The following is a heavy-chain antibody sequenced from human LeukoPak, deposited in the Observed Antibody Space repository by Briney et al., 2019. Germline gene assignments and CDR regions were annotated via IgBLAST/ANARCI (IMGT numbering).Heavy chain of an antibody. CDR2: INPSGGST. V-gene: IGHV1-46*01. CDR3: ARDSVDTAIVIAELFY. CDR1: GYTFTSYY. Sequence: ASVKVSCKASGYTFTSYYMHWVRQAPGQGLEWMGIINPSGGSTSYAQKFQGRVTMTRDTSTSTVYIELSSLRSEDTAVYYCARDSVDTAIVIAELFYWGQGTLVTVSS. D-gene: IGHD5-18*01. J-gene: IGHJ4*02.